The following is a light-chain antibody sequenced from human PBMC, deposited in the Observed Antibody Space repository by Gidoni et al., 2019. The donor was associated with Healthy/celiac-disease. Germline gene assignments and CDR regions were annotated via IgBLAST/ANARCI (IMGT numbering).Light chain of an antibody. J-gene: IGKJ1*01. CDR1: QSVLYSSHNKNY. CDR2: WAS. Sequence: DIVMTQSPDSLAVSLGERATINCKSSQSVLYSSHNKNYLALYQQKPGQPPKLLIYWASPRESGVPDRFSGSVSGTDFTLTISSLQAEDVAVYYCQQYYSTLTWTFGQGTKVEIK. CDR3: QQYYSTLTWT. V-gene: IGKV4-1*01.